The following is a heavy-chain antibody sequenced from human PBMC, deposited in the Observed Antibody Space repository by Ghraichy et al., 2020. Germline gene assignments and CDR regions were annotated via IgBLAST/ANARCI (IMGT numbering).Heavy chain of an antibody. Sequence: SQTLSLTCAVSGYSISSGYYWGWIRQPPGKGLEWIGSIYQSGTTYYNPSLHSRVTISVDTSKNQFSLKLNSVTAADTAVYYCARVVVITGINWFDPWGQGTLVTISS. CDR3: ARVVVITGINWFDP. CDR1: GYSISSGYY. CDR2: IYQSGTT. V-gene: IGHV4-38-2*01. J-gene: IGHJ5*02. D-gene: IGHD1-20*01.